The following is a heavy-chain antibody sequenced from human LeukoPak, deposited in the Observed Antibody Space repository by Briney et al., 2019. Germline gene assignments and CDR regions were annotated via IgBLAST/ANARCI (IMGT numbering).Heavy chain of an antibody. V-gene: IGHV4-34*01. CDR3: ARTYYYDSSGYLY. CDR1: GGSLSGYY. Sequence: PSETLSLTCAVYGGSLSGYYWSWIRQPPGKGLEWIGEINHSGSTNYNPSLKSRVTISVDTSKNQFSLKLSSVTAADTAVYYCARTYYYDSSGYLYWGQGTLVTVSS. J-gene: IGHJ4*02. D-gene: IGHD3-22*01. CDR2: INHSGST.